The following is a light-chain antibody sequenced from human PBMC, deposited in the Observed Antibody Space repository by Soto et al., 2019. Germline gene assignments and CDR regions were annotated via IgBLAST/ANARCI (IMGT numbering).Light chain of an antibody. V-gene: IGKV3-20*01. CDR3: QHYPRSPLT. J-gene: IGKJ1*01. CDR2: GAS. CDR1: QSVGNNY. Sequence: EIVLTHSPDTLSLSPGERATLSCRASQSVGNNYFAWYQQRPGPAPRLVIYGASTRATGIPDRFSAWGSGTDFTLTISRLEPEDFAVYYCQHYPRSPLTFGQGAKVDIK.